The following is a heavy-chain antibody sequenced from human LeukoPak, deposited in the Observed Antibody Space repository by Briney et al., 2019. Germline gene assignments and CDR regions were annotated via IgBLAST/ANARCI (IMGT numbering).Heavy chain of an antibody. CDR2: IRSKAYGGTT. Sequence: GGSLRLSCAASGFTFSSYGMHWVRQAPGKGLEWVGFIRSKAYGGTTEYAASVKGRFTISRDDSKSIAYLQMNSLKTEDTAVYYCTRTSHGSGSLDYWGQGTLVTVSS. CDR3: TRTSHGSGSLDY. V-gene: IGHV3-49*04. CDR1: GFTFSSYG. J-gene: IGHJ4*02. D-gene: IGHD3-10*01.